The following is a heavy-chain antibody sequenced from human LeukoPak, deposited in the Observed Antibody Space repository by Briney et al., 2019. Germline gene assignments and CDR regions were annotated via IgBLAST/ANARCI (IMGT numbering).Heavy chain of an antibody. CDR3: AIDKNYDILTGYSPT. Sequence: GRSLRLSCAASGFTFSSYGMHWVRHAPGKGLEWVAVIWYDGSNKYYADSVKGRFTISRDNSKNTLYLQMNSLRAEDTAVYYCAIDKNYDILTGYSPTWGQGTLVTVSS. J-gene: IGHJ5*02. D-gene: IGHD3-9*01. CDR2: IWYDGSNK. V-gene: IGHV3-33*01. CDR1: GFTFSSYG.